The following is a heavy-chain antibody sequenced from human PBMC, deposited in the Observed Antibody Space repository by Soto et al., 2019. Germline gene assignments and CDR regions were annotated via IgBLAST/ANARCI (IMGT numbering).Heavy chain of an antibody. V-gene: IGHV4-61*01. CDR2: ISYSGKT. J-gene: IGHJ4*02. CDR1: GGSVNSNSHY. Sequence: QVQLQESGPGLVKPSETLSLTCSVSGGSVNSNSHYWAWIRQSPGKTLEWIGHISYSGKTDLNPSSRSRVTVSRDTSKNQFTWRLTSVTAADTAVEYCARALGGRTLSWFYFDNWGQGARVTVS. CDR3: ARALGGRTLSWFYFDN. D-gene: IGHD2-15*01.